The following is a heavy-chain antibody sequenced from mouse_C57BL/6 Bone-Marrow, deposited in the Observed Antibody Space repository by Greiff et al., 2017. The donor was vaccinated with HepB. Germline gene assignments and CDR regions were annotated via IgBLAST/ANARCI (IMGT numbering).Heavy chain of an antibody. CDR2: INYDGSST. D-gene: IGHD1-1*01. CDR1: GFTFSDYY. CDR3: ARYYYGSPYYFDY. V-gene: IGHV5-16*01. J-gene: IGHJ2*01. Sequence: DVKLVESEGGLVQPGSSMKLSCTASGFTFSDYYMAWVRQVPEKGLEWVANINYDGSSTYYLDSLKSRFIISRDNAKNILYLQMSSLKSEDTATYYCARYYYGSPYYFDYWGQGTTLTVSS.